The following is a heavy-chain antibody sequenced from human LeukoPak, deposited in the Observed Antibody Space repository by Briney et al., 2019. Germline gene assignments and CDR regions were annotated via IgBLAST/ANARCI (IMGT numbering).Heavy chain of an antibody. CDR2: IIPILGIA. D-gene: IGHD2-2*01. CDR3: ARDGAPYCSSTSCYPDGFDP. Sequence: SVKVSCKASGYTFTSYGISWVRQAPGQGLEWMGRIIPILGIANYAQKFQGRVTITADKSTSTAYMELSSLRSEDTAVYYCARDGAPYCSSTSCYPDGFDPWGQGTLVTVSS. V-gene: IGHV1-69*04. J-gene: IGHJ5*02. CDR1: GYTFTSYG.